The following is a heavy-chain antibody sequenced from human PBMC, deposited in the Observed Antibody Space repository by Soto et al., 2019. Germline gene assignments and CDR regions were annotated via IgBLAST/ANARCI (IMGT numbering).Heavy chain of an antibody. V-gene: IGHV1-8*01. J-gene: IGHJ3*02. CDR1: GYTFTSYD. CDR3: AKFGCCGSYSESHASDI. D-gene: IGHD1-26*01. Sequence: ASVKVSCKASGYTFTSYDINWVRQATGQGLEWMGWMNPNSGNTGYAQKFQGRVTMTRNTSISTAYMELSSLRSEDTALYSCAKFGCCGSYSESHASDIWGQGTMVTVSS. CDR2: MNPNSGNT.